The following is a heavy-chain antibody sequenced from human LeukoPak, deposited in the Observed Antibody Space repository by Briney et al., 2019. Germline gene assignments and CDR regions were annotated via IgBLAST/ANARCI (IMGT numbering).Heavy chain of an antibody. D-gene: IGHD3-22*01. V-gene: IGHV3-53*01. Sequence: PGGSLRLSCAASGFTVSSNYMIWVRQAPGKGLEWVSVTYRGGDTYFADSVKGRFTISRDNAKNSLYLQMNSLRAEDTAVYYCARDHDYYDSSGHSPGPYYYGMDVWGQGTTVTVSS. CDR1: GFTVSSNY. J-gene: IGHJ6*02. CDR3: ARDHDYYDSSGHSPGPYYYGMDV. CDR2: TYRGGDT.